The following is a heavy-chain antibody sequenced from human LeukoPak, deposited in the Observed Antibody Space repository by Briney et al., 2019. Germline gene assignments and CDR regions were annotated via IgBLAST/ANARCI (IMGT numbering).Heavy chain of an antibody. CDR2: IKQDGSEK. Sequence: LPGGSLRLSCAASGFTFNSYAMSWVRQAPGKGLEWVANIKQDGSEKYYVDSVKGRFTISRDNAKNSLYLQMNSLRAEDTAVYYCARTLTGWGQGTLVTVSS. D-gene: IGHD7-27*01. J-gene: IGHJ4*02. CDR1: GFTFNSYA. CDR3: ARTLTG. V-gene: IGHV3-7*03.